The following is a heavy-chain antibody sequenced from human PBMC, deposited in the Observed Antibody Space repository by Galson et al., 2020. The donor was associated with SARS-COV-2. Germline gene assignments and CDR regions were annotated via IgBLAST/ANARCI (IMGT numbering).Heavy chain of an antibody. D-gene: IGHD2-2*01. CDR2: ILYDGSNK. CDR3: AKLSACSSPSYCEFYYYYYGVDV. J-gene: IGHJ6*02. Sequence: GGSLRLSCAASGFTFSSYAMHWVRQAPGKGLEWVAVILYDGSNKYYADSVKGRFTVSRDNSQNTLYLQMNSLRAEDTAVYYCAKLSACSSPSYCEFYYYYYGVDVWGQGTTVTVSS. V-gene: IGHV3-30*04. CDR1: GFTFSSYA.